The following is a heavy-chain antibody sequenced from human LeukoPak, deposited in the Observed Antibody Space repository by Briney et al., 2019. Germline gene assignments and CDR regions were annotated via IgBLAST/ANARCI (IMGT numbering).Heavy chain of an antibody. V-gene: IGHV3-74*01. Sequence: PGGSLGLSCAASGFTFSSYWIHWVRQAPGKGLVWVSRINSDGSSTTYADSVKGRFTISRDNAKNTLYLQMNSLRAEDTAVYYCARSAAAGFSYYSYYLDVWGKGTTVTIFS. J-gene: IGHJ6*03. CDR1: GFTFSSYW. D-gene: IGHD6-13*01. CDR2: INSDGSST. CDR3: ARSAAAGFSYYSYYLDV.